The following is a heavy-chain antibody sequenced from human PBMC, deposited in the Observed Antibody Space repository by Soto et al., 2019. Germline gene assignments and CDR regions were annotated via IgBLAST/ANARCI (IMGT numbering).Heavy chain of an antibody. D-gene: IGHD3-9*01. CDR1: GYAFTSYY. CDR2: INPSGGST. V-gene: IGHV1-46*03. J-gene: IGHJ3*02. CDR3: ARHYPYYDILTGYYSYVGAFDI. Sequence: ASVKVSCKASGYAFTSYYMHWGRQAPGQGLEGKGIINPSGGSTSYAQKFQGRVTMTRDTSTSTVYMELSSLRSEDTVVYYCARHYPYYDILTGYYSYVGAFDIWGQGTMVTVSS.